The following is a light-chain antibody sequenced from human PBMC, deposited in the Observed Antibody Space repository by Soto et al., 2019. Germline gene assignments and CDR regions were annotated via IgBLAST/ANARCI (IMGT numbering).Light chain of an antibody. CDR3: QQYNGYLWT. CDR2: KAS. CDR1: QSISSW. J-gene: IGKJ1*01. V-gene: IGKV1-5*03. Sequence: DIQMTQSPSTLSASVGDRVTITCRASQSISSWLAWYQQRPGKAPKLLIYKASTLESEVPSRFSGSGSGTEFTLTISSLQPDDFTTYFCQQYNGYLWTFGQGTKVEIK.